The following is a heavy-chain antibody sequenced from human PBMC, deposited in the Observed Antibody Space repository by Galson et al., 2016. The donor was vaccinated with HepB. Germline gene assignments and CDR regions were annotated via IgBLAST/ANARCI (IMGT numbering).Heavy chain of an antibody. CDR3: ATEVSDYYCYRCDY. D-gene: IGHD3-22*01. CDR2: INSDETST. CDR1: GLTFSSYW. J-gene: IGHJ4*02. Sequence: SLRLSCADSGLTFSSYWMHWVRQAPGKGLVWVSRINSDETSTSYADFVKGRFTISRDNAKSTLYLQMNSLRAEDTAVYYCATEVSDYYCYRCDYWGQGTLVTVSS. V-gene: IGHV3-74*01.